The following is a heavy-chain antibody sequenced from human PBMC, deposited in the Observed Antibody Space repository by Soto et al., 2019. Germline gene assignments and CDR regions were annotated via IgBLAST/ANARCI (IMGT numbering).Heavy chain of an antibody. CDR3: ERGYSGYDYNFDY. D-gene: IGHD5-12*01. V-gene: IGHV4-31*03. J-gene: IGHJ4*02. CDR1: GVGTFSGGFY. CDR2: IFNSGSA. Sequence: TLSVTCSVSGVGTFSGGFYWSWIRQRPGKGLECLGYIFNSGSAYYNPSLRSRVTISIDTSKDEFSLTLSSVTAADTAVYFCERGYSGYDYNFDYWGQGISVTVSS.